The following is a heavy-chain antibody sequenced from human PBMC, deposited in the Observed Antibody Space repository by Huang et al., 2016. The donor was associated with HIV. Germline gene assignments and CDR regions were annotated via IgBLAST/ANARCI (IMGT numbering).Heavy chain of an antibody. V-gene: IGHV1-69*10. CDR3: AREGQNWLGKPFGALAF. J-gene: IGHJ4*03. D-gene: IGHD3-16*01. Sequence: QAQLVQSGAAVMKPGSSVRVSCKASGVSFSDYAFSWVRRAPGQGLDWMGGIIPRFGLTNYAPRLQCRVTISADKSSNTVYLELTSLRSGDTAVYYCAREGQNWLGKPFGALAFWGQGTEVIVSS. CDR1: GVSFSDYA. CDR2: IIPRFGLT.